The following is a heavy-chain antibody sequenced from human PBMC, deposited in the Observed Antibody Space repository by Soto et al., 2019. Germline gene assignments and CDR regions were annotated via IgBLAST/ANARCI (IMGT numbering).Heavy chain of an antibody. V-gene: IGHV3-9*01. J-gene: IGHJ4*02. CDR3: ARTTWGYGEPLDS. Sequence: EVHLVESGGGVAQPGRSLRLSCATSGFTFDDYAMHWVRQAPGKGLEWVSGISWNSDSTGYADSVKGRFTISRDNANKSLFLQMNSMRSEDTAFYFCARTTWGYGEPLDSWGQGTLVTVSS. CDR2: ISWNSDST. D-gene: IGHD4-17*01. CDR1: GFTFDDYA.